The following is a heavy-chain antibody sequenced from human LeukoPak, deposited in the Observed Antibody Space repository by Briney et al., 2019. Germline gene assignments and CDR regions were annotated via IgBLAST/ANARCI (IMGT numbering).Heavy chain of an antibody. CDR1: DGSISSGGYY. CDR3: ARVQGSNWTFDY. CDR2: IYSSGST. D-gene: IGHD1-20*01. V-gene: IGHV4-30-4*08. J-gene: IGHJ4*02. Sequence: SETLSLTCTVSDGSISSGGYYWSWIRQPPGKGLEWIGCIYSSGSTFYNPSLKSRVTISRDTSKNQFSLKLSPVTAADTAVYFCARVQGSNWTFDYWGQGTLVTVSS.